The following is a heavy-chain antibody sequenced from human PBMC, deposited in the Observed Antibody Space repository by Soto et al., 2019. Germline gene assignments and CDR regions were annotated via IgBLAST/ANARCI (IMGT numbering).Heavy chain of an antibody. CDR2: ISSSSSTI. V-gene: IGHV3-48*01. J-gene: IGHJ4*02. D-gene: IGHD6-13*01. Sequence: EVQLVESGGGLVQPGGSLRLSCAASGFTFSSYSMNWVRQAPGKGLEWVSYISSSSSTIYYADSVKGRFTISRDNAKNSLYLQMNSLRAEDTAVYYCARGSNPDYSSSCDYWGQGTLVTVSS. CDR3: ARGSNPDYSSSCDY. CDR1: GFTFSSYS.